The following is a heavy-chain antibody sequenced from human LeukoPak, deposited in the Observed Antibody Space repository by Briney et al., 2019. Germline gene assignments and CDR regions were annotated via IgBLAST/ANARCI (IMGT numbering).Heavy chain of an antibody. J-gene: IGHJ4*02. Sequence: GGSLLLSCAASGFSFSSYWMHWVRQDPGKGLVWVSRINSDGSSTSYADSVKGRFTISRDNAKNTLYLQMNSLRAEDTAVYYCGRGEAVYAVAEYYFDYWGQGTLVTVSS. CDR3: GRGEAVYAVAEYYFDY. V-gene: IGHV3-74*01. CDR2: INSDGSST. D-gene: IGHD6-19*01. CDR1: GFSFSSYW.